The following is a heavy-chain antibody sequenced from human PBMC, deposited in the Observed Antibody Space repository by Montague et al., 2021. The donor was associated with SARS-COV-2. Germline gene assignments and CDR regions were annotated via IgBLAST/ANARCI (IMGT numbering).Heavy chain of an antibody. D-gene: IGHD1-26*01. CDR1: GGSINNFY. V-gene: IGHV4-59*08. CDR2: LYYSGST. Sequence: CIVSGGSINNFYWSWIRQPPGKGLEWIGYLYYSGSTKYNSSLRSRATISLDTSKKQFSLKVHSVTAADTAVYYCARHVRDLLPFDHWGQGTLVTVSS. J-gene: IGHJ4*02. CDR3: ARHVRDLLPFDH.